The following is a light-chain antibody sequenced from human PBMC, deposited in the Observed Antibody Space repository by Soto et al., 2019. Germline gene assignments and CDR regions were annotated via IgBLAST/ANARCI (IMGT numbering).Light chain of an antibody. CDR2: ETS. J-gene: IGKJ3*01. Sequence: EIVLTQSPATLSLSPGERATLSCRASQSVSYYLAWYQHKPGQAPRLLIYETSKRATGTPARFRGNGSGTDFTPTISSREPEDFAVYYCQQRDNWRCTFGPGTKVDMK. CDR3: QQRDNWRCT. CDR1: QSVSYY. V-gene: IGKV3-11*01.